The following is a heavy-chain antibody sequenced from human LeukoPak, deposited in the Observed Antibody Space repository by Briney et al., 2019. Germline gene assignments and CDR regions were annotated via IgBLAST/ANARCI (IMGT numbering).Heavy chain of an antibody. CDR1: GFIFSSFW. CDR3: ARERPGSASAFDY. D-gene: IGHD6-25*01. V-gene: IGHV3-74*01. CDR2: TNSDGSTT. J-gene: IGHJ4*02. Sequence: PGGSLRLSCAASGFIFSSFWMHWVCHVPGKGLVWVSHTNSDGSTTDYADSVRGRFTISRDNAKNTLYLQMSSLRVEDTAIYYCARERPGSASAFDYWGQGTLVTVSS.